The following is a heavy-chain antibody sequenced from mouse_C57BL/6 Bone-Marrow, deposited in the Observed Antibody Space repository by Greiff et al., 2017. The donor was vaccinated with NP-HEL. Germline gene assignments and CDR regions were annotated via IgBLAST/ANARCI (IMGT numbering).Heavy chain of an antibody. J-gene: IGHJ2*01. CDR2: IYPGSGST. D-gene: IGHD1-1*01. V-gene: IGHV1-55*01. Sequence: QVQLQQPGAELVKPGASVKTSCKASGYTFTSYWITWVKQRPGQGLEWIGDIYPGSGSTNYNEKFKSKATLTVDTSSSTAYMQLSSLTSEDSAVYYCAREVLLRFPFDYWGQGTTLTVSS. CDR1: GYTFTSYW. CDR3: AREVLLRFPFDY.